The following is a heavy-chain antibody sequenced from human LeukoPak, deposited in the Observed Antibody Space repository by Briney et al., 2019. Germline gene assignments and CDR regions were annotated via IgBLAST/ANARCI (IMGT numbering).Heavy chain of an antibody. CDR3: ARQGGGSYGVESCLY. V-gene: IGHV1-8*01. J-gene: IGHJ4*02. CDR2: MNPNSGNT. Sequence: ASVKVSCKASGYTFTSYDINWVRQATGQGLEWMGWMNPNSGNTGYAQKFQGRVTMTRDTSTSTVYMELSSLRSEDTAVYYCARQGGGSYGVESCLYWGQGTLVTVSS. CDR1: GYTFTSYD. D-gene: IGHD1-26*01.